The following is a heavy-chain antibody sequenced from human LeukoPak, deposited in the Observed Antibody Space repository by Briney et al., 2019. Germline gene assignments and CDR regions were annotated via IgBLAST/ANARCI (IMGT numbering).Heavy chain of an antibody. CDR1: GGSISSYY. J-gene: IGHJ5*02. V-gene: IGHV4-59*12. CDR3: ARDYDVLTAYPPTQLFDP. Sequence: SETLSLTCTVSGGSISSYYWNWIRQPPGKGLEWIGYIYYSGSTNYNSSLKSRVIISVDTSKNQFSLKLTSVTAADTAVYYCARDYDVLTAYPPTQLFDPWGQGTLVTVSS. CDR2: IYYSGST. D-gene: IGHD3-9*01.